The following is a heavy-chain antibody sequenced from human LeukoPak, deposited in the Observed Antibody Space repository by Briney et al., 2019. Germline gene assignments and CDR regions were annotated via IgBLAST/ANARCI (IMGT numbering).Heavy chain of an antibody. Sequence: GASVKVSCKASGYTFTGYYLHWVRQAPGQGLEWMGWINPNSGGTSYAQKVQDRVTMTRDTSTSTAYMELSRLRSDDTAVYYCTRDPGDTAMAKYCFDYWGQGTLVTVSS. CDR2: INPNSGGT. CDR3: TRDPGDTAMAKYCFDY. CDR1: GYTFTGYY. J-gene: IGHJ4*02. V-gene: IGHV1-2*02. D-gene: IGHD5-18*01.